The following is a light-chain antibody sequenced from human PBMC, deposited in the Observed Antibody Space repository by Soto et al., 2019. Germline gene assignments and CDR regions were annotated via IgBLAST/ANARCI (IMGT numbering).Light chain of an antibody. J-gene: IGKJ5*01. CDR3: QQRSNWPLT. Sequence: DIVLTQSPATRSVSPWERATLSCRASQNVDSNYLAGYQQKPVQAPRLLIYDASNRPTDIPARFSGSGSGTDITLTISSLEPEDFAVYYCQQRSNWPLTFGQGTRLEIK. CDR2: DAS. CDR1: QNVDSNY. V-gene: IGKV3-11*01.